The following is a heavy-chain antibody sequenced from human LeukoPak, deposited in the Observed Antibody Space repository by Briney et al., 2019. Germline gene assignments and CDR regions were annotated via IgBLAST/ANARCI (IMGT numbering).Heavy chain of an antibody. CDR1: GGSISSYYW. Sequence: TLSLTCTVSGGSISSYYWSWIRQPPGKALEWLALIYWNDDKRYSPSLKSRLTITKDTSKNQVVLTMTNMDPVDTATYYCASSQWGNWFDPWGQGTLVTVSS. CDR3: ASSQWGNWFDP. V-gene: IGHV2-5*01. J-gene: IGHJ5*02. CDR2: IYWNDDK. D-gene: IGHD1-26*01.